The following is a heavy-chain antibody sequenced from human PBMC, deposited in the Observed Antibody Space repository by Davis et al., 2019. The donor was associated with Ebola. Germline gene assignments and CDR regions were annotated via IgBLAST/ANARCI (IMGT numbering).Heavy chain of an antibody. J-gene: IGHJ4*02. V-gene: IGHV4-39*01. Sequence: MPGGSLRLSCTVSGGSISSSSYYWGWIRQPPGKGLEWIGSIYYSGSTYYNPSLKSRVTMSVDTSKNQFSLKLSSVTAADTAVYYCARLDDYSFYFDYWGQGTLVTVSS. D-gene: IGHD3-16*01. CDR1: GGSISSSSYY. CDR3: ARLDDYSFYFDY. CDR2: IYYSGST.